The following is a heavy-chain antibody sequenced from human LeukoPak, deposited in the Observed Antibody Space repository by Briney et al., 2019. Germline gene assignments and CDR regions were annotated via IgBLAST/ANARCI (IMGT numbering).Heavy chain of an antibody. J-gene: IGHJ6*03. D-gene: IGHD6-19*01. V-gene: IGHV4-59*12. CDR3: ARGIEEIAVAALYYYYYMDV. Sequence: PSETLCLTCTVSGGSISSYYWSWIRQPPGKGLEWIGYIYYSGSTNYNPSPKSRVTISVDTSKNQFSLKLSSVTAADTAVYYCARGIEEIAVAALYYYYYMDVWGKGTTVTISS. CDR1: GGSISSYY. CDR2: IYYSGST.